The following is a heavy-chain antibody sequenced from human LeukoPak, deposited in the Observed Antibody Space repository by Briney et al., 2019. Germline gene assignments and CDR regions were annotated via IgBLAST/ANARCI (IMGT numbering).Heavy chain of an antibody. CDR3: ARGYRTRFDP. CDR1: GGSIISSSYY. Sequence: SETLSLTCSVSGGSIISSSYYWGWIRQPPGKGLEWIGYIYYSGSTNYNPSLKSRVTISVDTSKNQFSLKLSSVTAADTAVYYCARGYRTRFDPWGQGTLVTVSS. CDR2: IYYSGST. D-gene: IGHD5-18*01. V-gene: IGHV4-61*05. J-gene: IGHJ5*02.